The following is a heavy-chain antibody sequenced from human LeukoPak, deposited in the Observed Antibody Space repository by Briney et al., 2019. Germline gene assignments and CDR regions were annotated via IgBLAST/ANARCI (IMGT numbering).Heavy chain of an antibody. D-gene: IGHD6-19*01. Sequence: GGSLRLSCAASGFTVSSNYMGWVRQAPGRGLDWVSVIYSGGSAYYAESVKGRFTISRDSSKNTLHLQMNSLTAEDTAVYYCARGSSLAAVARGFDYWGQGTLVTVSS. CDR1: GFTVSSNY. V-gene: IGHV3-66*02. CDR2: IYSGGSA. CDR3: ARGSSLAAVARGFDY. J-gene: IGHJ4*02.